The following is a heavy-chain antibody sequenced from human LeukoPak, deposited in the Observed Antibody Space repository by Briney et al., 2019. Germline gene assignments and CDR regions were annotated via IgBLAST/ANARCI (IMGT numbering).Heavy chain of an antibody. Sequence: PGGSLRLSCVASGLTFSKAWVTWVRQAPGKGLEWVGRSKSKTDGGTIDYGAPVKGRFPISRDDSKSTLYLQMNSLKTDDTAVYYCATDGYCSGGSCYSYDNWGQGTLVTVSS. D-gene: IGHD2-15*01. CDR1: GLTFSKAW. CDR2: SKSKTDGGTI. J-gene: IGHJ4*02. CDR3: ATDGYCSGGSCYSYDN. V-gene: IGHV3-15*01.